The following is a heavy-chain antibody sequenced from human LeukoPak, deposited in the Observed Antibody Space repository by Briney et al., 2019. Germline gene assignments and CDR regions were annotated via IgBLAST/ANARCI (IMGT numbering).Heavy chain of an antibody. CDR3: ARDNRDYYDSSGYFSWGYYYYYMDV. J-gene: IGHJ6*03. V-gene: IGHV3-7*01. Sequence: GGSLRLSCAASGFTFSSYWMSWVRQAPGKGLEWVANIKQDGSEKYYVDSVKGRFTISRDNAKNSLYLQMNSLRAEDTAVYYCARDNRDYYDSSGYFSWGYYYYYMDVWGKGTTVTVSS. CDR1: GFTFSSYW. CDR2: IKQDGSEK. D-gene: IGHD3-22*01.